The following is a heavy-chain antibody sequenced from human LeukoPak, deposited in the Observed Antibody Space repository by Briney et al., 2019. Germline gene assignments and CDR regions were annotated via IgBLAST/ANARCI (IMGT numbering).Heavy chain of an antibody. D-gene: IGHD6-19*01. CDR1: GDSVSSNGAA. V-gene: IGHV6-1*01. Sequence: SQTLSPTCAISGDSVSSNGAAWNWIRQSPARGLEWLGRTYYRSKWYNDYAVSVKSRITINPDTSKNQFSLQLNSVTPEDTAVYYCARGPLHSHSSGWYRPEGSVGSGWFDPWGQGTLVTVSS. CDR3: ARGPLHSHSSGWYRPEGSVGSGWFDP. CDR2: TYYRSKWYN. J-gene: IGHJ5*02.